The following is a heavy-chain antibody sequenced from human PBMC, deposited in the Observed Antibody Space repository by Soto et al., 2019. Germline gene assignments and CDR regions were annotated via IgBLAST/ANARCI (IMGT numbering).Heavy chain of an antibody. CDR1: GASVKSSNYF. V-gene: IGHV4-39*01. J-gene: IGHJ4*02. CDR2: VHSSGGT. D-gene: IGHD2-15*01. CDR3: GRLAEAATGHTDFDF. Sequence: SETVSLTCTVYGASVKSSNYFWGWIRQPPGKGLEFVGSVHSSGGTYYNPSLKSRATVSVDTSKNQFSLRLKSVTGTDTAVYYCGRLAEAATGHTDFDFWGQGTLVTVSS.